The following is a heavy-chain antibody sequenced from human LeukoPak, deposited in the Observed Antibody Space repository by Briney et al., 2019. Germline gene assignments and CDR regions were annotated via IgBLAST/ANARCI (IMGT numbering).Heavy chain of an antibody. CDR1: GGSISSGSYY. CDR3: SRGGDGDLYFDY. CDR2: LYYNGRT. Sequence: NPSETLSLTCTGSGGSISSGSYYWGWIRQPPGMGLEWIASLYYNGRTYYNPSLKSRVTISVDTSKNQFSLKLSSVTAADTALYYCSRGGDGDLYFDYWGQGTLVTVSS. V-gene: IGHV4-39*01. D-gene: IGHD4-17*01. J-gene: IGHJ4*02.